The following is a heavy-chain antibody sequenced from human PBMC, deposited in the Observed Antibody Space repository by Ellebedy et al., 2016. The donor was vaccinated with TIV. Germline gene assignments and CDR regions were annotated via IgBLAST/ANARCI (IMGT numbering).Heavy chain of an antibody. V-gene: IGHV4-34*01. CDR3: ARDYGTSGSYYYYYGMDV. CDR1: GGSFSGYY. Sequence: SETLSLXCAVYGGSFSGYYWSWIRQPPGKGLEWIGEINHSGSTNYNPSLKSRVTISVDTSKNQFSLKLSSVTAADTAVYYCARDYGTSGSYYYYYGMDVWGQGTTVTVS. D-gene: IGHD2-8*01. CDR2: INHSGST. J-gene: IGHJ6*02.